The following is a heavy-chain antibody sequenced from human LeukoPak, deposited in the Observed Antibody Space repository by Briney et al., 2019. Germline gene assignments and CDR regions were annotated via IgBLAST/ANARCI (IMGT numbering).Heavy chain of an antibody. D-gene: IGHD3-22*01. CDR3: ATSSVRSGYYSQFFEDY. Sequence: GGSLRLSCAASGFTFSSYAMHWVRQAPGKGLEWVAVISYDGSNKYYADSVKGCFTISRDNSKNTLYLQMNSLRAEDTAVYYCATSSVRSGYYSQFFEDYWGQGTLVTVSS. CDR1: GFTFSSYA. CDR2: ISYDGSNK. V-gene: IGHV3-30*01. J-gene: IGHJ4*02.